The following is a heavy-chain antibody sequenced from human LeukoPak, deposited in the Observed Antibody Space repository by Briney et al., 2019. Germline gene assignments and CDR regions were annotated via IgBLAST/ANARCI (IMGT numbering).Heavy chain of an antibody. CDR1: GYSFTSYW. D-gene: IGHD4-11*01. CDR3: ARGGMPTVTTGDWFDP. CDR2: IYPGGSDT. V-gene: IGHV5-51*01. J-gene: IGHJ5*02. Sequence: GESLKISCKGSGYSFTSYWIGWVRQMPGKGLEWMGIIYPGGSDTRYSPSFQGQVTISADKSISTAYLQWSSLKASDTAMYYCARGGMPTVTTGDWFDPWGQGTQVTVSS.